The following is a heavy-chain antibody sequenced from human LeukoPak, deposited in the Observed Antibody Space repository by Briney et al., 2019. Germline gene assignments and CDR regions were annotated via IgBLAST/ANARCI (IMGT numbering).Heavy chain of an antibody. D-gene: IGHD4/OR15-4a*01. CDR2: IYYSGST. CDR1: GGSISSYH. CDR3: ARAQCDWGRGANCDIEGNNYFDY. J-gene: IGHJ4*02. V-gene: IGHV4-59*01. Sequence: SETLSLTCTVSGGSISSYHWNWIRQPPGKGPEWIGYIYYSGSTNYNPSLKSRVTISVDTSKNHFSLKLSSVTAADTAVYYCARAQCDWGRGANCDIEGNNYFDYWGQGTLVTVSS.